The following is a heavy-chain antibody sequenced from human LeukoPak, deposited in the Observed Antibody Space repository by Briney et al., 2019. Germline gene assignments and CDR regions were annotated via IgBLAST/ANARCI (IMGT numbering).Heavy chain of an antibody. D-gene: IGHD2-21*02. Sequence: KPSETLSLTCTVSGGSISSSSYYWGWIRQPPGKGLEWIGSIYYSGSTYYNPSLKSRVTISVDTSKNQFSLKLSSVTAADTAVYYRARHVVVVTAEGFDIWGQGTMVTVSS. J-gene: IGHJ3*02. CDR1: GGSISSSSYY. CDR3: ARHVVVVTAEGFDI. CDR2: IYYSGST. V-gene: IGHV4-39*01.